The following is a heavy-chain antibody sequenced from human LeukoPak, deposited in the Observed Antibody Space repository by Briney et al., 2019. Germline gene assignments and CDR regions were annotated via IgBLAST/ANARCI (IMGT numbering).Heavy chain of an antibody. Sequence: PGRSLRLSCAASGFTFSSYGMHWVRQAPGKGLERVAVIWYDGSNKYYADSVRGRFTISRDNSKNTLYLQMNSLRAEDTAVYYCARDSGYEDLGFDPWGQGTLVTVSS. CDR3: ARDSGYEDLGFDP. CDR2: IWYDGSNK. V-gene: IGHV3-33*01. D-gene: IGHD5-12*01. CDR1: GFTFSSYG. J-gene: IGHJ5*02.